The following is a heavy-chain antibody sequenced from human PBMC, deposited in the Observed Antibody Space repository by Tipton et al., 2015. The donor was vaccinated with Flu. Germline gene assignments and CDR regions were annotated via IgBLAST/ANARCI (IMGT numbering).Heavy chain of an antibody. CDR1: GGSISSGSYY. D-gene: IGHD4-23*01. CDR3: ARDNVRMTTVGHDAFDI. J-gene: IGHJ3*02. CDR2: IYTSGST. V-gene: IGHV4-61*02. Sequence: LRLSCTVSGGSISSGSYYWSWIRQPAGKGLERIGRIYTSGSTNYNPSLKSRVTISVDTSKNQFSLKLSSVTAADTAVYYCARDNVRMTTVGHDAFDIWGQGTMVTVSS.